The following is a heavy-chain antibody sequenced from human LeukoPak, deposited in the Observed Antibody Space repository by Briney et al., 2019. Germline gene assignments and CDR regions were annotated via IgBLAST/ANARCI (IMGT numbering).Heavy chain of an antibody. V-gene: IGHV3-15*01. CDR2: IKSKTDGGTT. J-gene: IGHJ4*02. CDR3: TTDPWC. Sequence: ETLSLTCTVSGGSISSYYWSWIRQPPGKGLEWVGRIKSKTDGGTTDYAAPVKGRFTISRDDSKSTLYLQMNSLKTEDTAVYYCTTDPWCWGQGTLVTVSS. CDR1: GGSISSYY. D-gene: IGHD2-15*01.